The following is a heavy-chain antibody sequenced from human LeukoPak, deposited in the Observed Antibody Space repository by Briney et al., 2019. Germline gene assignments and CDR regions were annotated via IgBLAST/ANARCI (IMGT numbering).Heavy chain of an antibody. J-gene: IGHJ4*02. V-gene: IGHV4-59*02. Sequence: SETLSLTCTVSGGSVSSYYWSWIRQPPGKGLEWIGYIYYSGRINYNPSLKSRVTISVDTSKNQFSLKLSSVTAADTAVYYCAREVITTTHVDYWGQGTLVTVSS. CDR2: IYYSGRI. CDR1: GGSVSSYY. D-gene: IGHD3-22*01. CDR3: AREVITTTHVDY.